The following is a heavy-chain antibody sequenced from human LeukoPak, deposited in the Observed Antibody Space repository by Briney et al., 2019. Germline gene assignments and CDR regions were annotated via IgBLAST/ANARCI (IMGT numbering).Heavy chain of an antibody. J-gene: IGHJ6*02. D-gene: IGHD2-21*02. Sequence: GGSLRLSCAASGFTVSSNYMSWVRQAPGKGLEWVSVIYSGGSTYYADSVKGRFIISRDNSKNTLYLQMNSLRAEDTAVYYCATCGGDCYSGNYYYYGMDVWGQGTTVTVSS. CDR3: ATCGGDCYSGNYYYYGMDV. V-gene: IGHV3-66*01. CDR2: IYSGGST. CDR1: GFTVSSNY.